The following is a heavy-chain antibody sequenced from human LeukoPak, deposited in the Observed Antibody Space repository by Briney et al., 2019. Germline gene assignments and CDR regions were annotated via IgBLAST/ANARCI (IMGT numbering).Heavy chain of an antibody. D-gene: IGHD3-3*01. CDR3: ASASIFGVVKYYFDY. V-gene: IGHV4-34*01. CDR2: INHSGST. CDR1: GGSFSGYY. J-gene: IGHJ4*02. Sequence: PSETLSLTCAVYGGSFSGYYWSWIRQPPGKGLEWIGEINHSGSTNYNPSLKSRVTISVDTSKNQFSLKLSSVTAADTAVYYCASASIFGVVKYYFDYWGQGTLVTVSS.